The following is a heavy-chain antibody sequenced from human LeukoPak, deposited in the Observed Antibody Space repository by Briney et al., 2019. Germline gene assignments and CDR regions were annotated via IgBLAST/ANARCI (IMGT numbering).Heavy chain of an antibody. CDR3: GGYSPYLDY. CDR1: GFTVSNNY. J-gene: IGHJ4*02. D-gene: IGHD3-22*01. V-gene: IGHV3-66*01. CDR2: IYSGGRI. Sequence: GGSLRLSCAASGFTVSNNYMNWVRQAPGRGLEWVSVIYSGGRIYYADSVKGRFTISRDNSKNTLSLQMNSLRAEDTAVYYCGGYSPYLDYWGQGTLVTVSS.